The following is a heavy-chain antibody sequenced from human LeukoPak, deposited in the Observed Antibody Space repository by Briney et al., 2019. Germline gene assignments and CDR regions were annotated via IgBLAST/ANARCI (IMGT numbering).Heavy chain of an antibody. V-gene: IGHV3-23*01. Sequence: GGSLRLSCAASGLTFSTYAMNWVRQAPGKGLEWVSVIVGDGGGIHYADSVSGRFTISRDNSRNTLYLQMNSLRVEDTAVYYCAKDRIPDGKYSIDFWGQGTLVTVSS. CDR3: AKDRIPDGKYSIDF. D-gene: IGHD5-24*01. CDR2: IVGDGGGI. CDR1: GLTFSTYA. J-gene: IGHJ4*02.